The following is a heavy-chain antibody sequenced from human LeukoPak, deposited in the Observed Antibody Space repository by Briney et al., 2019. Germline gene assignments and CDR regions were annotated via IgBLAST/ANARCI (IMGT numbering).Heavy chain of an antibody. Sequence: SEALSLTCAVYGGSFSGYYWSWIRQPPGKGLEWIGEINHSGSTNYNPSLKSRVTISVGTSKNQFSLKLSSVTAADTAVYYCARDRKGSGSYPYYYYYGMDVWGKGTTVTVSS. CDR3: ARDRKGSGSYPYYYYYGMDV. CDR1: GGSFSGYY. V-gene: IGHV4-34*01. CDR2: INHSGST. D-gene: IGHD3-10*01. J-gene: IGHJ6*04.